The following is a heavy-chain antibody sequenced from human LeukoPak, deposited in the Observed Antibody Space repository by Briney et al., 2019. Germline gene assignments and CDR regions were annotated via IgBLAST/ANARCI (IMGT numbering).Heavy chain of an antibody. D-gene: IGHD6-13*01. V-gene: IGHV3-23*01. Sequence: GGSLRLSCAASGFTFSSYAMSWVRQAPGKGLEWVSAISGSGGSTYYANSVKGRFTISRDNSKNTLYLQMNSLRAEDTAVYYCAKDLLMPSAAADYWGQGTLVTVSS. CDR2: ISGSGGST. J-gene: IGHJ4*02. CDR1: GFTFSSYA. CDR3: AKDLLMPSAAADY.